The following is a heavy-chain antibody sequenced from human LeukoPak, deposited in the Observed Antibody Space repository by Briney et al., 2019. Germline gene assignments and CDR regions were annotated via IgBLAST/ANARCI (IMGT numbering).Heavy chain of an antibody. V-gene: IGHV3-23*01. D-gene: IGHD2-15*01. CDR3: AKDDPTISTPY. Sequence: SCKASGGTFSSYAMSWVRQAPGKGLEWVTAISGSGGSTYYADSVKGRFTISRDNSKNTLYLQMNSLRAEDTAVYYCAKDDPTISTPYWGQGTLVTVSS. J-gene: IGHJ4*02. CDR1: GGTFSSYA. CDR2: ISGSGGST.